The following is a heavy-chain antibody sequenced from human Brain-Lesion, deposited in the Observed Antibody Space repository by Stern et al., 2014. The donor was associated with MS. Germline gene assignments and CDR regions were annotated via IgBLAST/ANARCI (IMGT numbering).Heavy chain of an antibody. CDR1: GFNFDDYT. J-gene: IGHJ6*02. CDR2: TTWDGHRS. Sequence: EVQLVESGGAVVLPGGSLRLSCAATGFNFDDYTMHWVRQVPGKGLEWVALTTWDGHRSDYRKYVKGRFTISRDNSKRSLYLQMNSLTIEDSALYYCVKGDDFYGMDVWGQGATVTVS. CDR3: VKGDDFYGMDV. V-gene: IGHV3-43*01.